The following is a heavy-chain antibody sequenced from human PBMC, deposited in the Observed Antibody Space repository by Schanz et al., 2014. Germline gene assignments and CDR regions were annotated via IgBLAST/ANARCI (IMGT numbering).Heavy chain of an antibody. Sequence: QVQLQQWGAGLLKPSETLSLTCAVYGGSFSGYYWTWIRQPPGKGLEWIGEIHHSGSTNYNPSLKSRVTISMDTSKTQSSLKLSSVTAADTAVYYCARGEWSTSQFDYWGHGTLVTVSS. CDR3: ARGEWSTSQFDY. CDR2: IHHSGST. V-gene: IGHV4-34*01. D-gene: IGHD2-2*01. J-gene: IGHJ4*01. CDR1: GGSFSGYY.